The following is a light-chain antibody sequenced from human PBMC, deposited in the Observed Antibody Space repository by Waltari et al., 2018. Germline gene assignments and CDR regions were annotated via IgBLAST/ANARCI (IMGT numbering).Light chain of an antibody. CDR3: QQYNNWPIFT. J-gene: IGKJ3*01. CDR2: GAS. CDR1: QSVSSN. V-gene: IGKV3-15*01. Sequence: EIVMTQSPATLSVSPGERATLSCRASQSVSSNLAWYQQLPGQAPRLLIYGASTRATGIPARCSGSGSGTEFTLTISNMQSEDFAVYYCQQYNNWPIFTFGPGTKVDIK.